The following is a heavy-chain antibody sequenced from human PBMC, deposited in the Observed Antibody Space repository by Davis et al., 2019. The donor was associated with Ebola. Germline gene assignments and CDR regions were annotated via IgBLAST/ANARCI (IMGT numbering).Heavy chain of an antibody. J-gene: IGHJ4*02. CDR2: INPNTGGA. CDR3: AREAADHRGIDF. D-gene: IGHD1-14*01. CDR1: GYIFIHYY. Sequence: ASVKVSCKASGYIFIHYYLHWVRQAPGRGLQWMGRINPNTGGADYAQDFQGWVTMTRDTSISTAYMQLNRLRSDDSAMYYCAREAADHRGIDFWGQGTMVTVSS. V-gene: IGHV1-2*04.